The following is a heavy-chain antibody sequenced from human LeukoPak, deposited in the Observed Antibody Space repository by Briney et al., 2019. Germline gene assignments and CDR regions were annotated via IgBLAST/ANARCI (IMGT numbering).Heavy chain of an antibody. CDR3: AKDPPGAGPNFDC. V-gene: IGHV3-23*01. CDR2: ISGSGVTT. J-gene: IGHJ4*02. CDR1: GFTFSSYA. Sequence: GGSLRLSCEASGFTFSSYAMSWVRQAPGKGLEWVSGISGSGVTTYYADSVKGRFTISRDNSKNTLYLQMNSLRADDTAIYYCAKDPPGAGPNFDCWGQGTLVTVSS.